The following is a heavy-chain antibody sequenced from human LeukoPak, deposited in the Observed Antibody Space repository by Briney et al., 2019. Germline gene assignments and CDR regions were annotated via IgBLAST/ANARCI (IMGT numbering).Heavy chain of an antibody. V-gene: IGHV3-15*01. Sequence: GGSLRLSCAASGFAFNDYYMSWIRQAPGKGLEWVGRIKSKTDGGTTDYAAPVKGRFTISRDDSKNTLYLQMNSLKTEDTAVYYCTTDDPLYSSSWYEYFQHWGQGTLVTVSS. D-gene: IGHD6-13*01. CDR1: GFAFNDYY. CDR3: TTDDPLYSSSWYEYFQH. CDR2: IKSKTDGGTT. J-gene: IGHJ1*01.